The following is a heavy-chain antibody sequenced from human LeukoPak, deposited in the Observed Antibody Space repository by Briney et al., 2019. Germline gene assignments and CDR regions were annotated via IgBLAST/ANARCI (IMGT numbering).Heavy chain of an antibody. CDR2: IYYSGST. V-gene: IGHV4-59*01. CDR3: ARQRRSSGWPNDY. Sequence: SETLSLTCTVSGGSISSYYWSWIRQPPGKGLEWIGYIYYSGSTNYNPSLKSRVTISVDTSKNQFSLKLSSVTAADNAMYYCARQRRSSGWPNDYWGQGTLVTVSS. CDR1: GGSISSYY. D-gene: IGHD6-19*01. J-gene: IGHJ4*02.